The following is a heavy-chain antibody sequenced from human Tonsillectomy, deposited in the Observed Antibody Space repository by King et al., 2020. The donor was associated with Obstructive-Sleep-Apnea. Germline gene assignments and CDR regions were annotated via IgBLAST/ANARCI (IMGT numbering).Heavy chain of an antibody. J-gene: IGHJ4*02. Sequence: VQLVESGGGLVKPGGSLRLSCAASGFTFSSYSMNWVRPAPGKGLEWVSSISGSSSYIYDADSVKGRFTISRDNAKNSLYLQMNSLRAEDTAVYYCARDLSWYFDYWGQGTLVTVSS. CDR1: GFTFSSYS. V-gene: IGHV3-21*01. CDR2: ISGSSSYI. CDR3: ARDLSWYFDY. D-gene: IGHD6-6*01.